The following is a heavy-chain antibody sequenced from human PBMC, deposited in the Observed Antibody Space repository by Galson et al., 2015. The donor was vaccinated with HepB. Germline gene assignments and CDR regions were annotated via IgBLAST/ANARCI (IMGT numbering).Heavy chain of an antibody. D-gene: IGHD2-15*01. CDR3: AREGLKWSLGRHCDY. V-gene: IGHV1-18*01. J-gene: IGHJ4*02. Sequence: SVKVSCKASGYTFTSYGISWVRQAPGQGLEWMGWVSAYNGNTNYTQKLQGRVTMTTDTSTNTVYMELRSLRSDDTAVYYCAREGLKWSLGRHCDYWGQGTLVTVSS. CDR2: VSAYNGNT. CDR1: GYTFTSYG.